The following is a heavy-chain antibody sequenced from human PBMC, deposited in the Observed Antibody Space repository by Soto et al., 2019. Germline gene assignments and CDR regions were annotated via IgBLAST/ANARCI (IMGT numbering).Heavy chain of an antibody. V-gene: IGHV4-59*01. CDR2: VSSTGST. CDR3: ARFSPPRKSYDSNPGWFDP. Sequence: SETLSLTCTVSGGSISSYYWTWIRQSPGKGLEWIGYVSSTGSTNYNPSLKSRLTMSLDTSTNEVSLSLTSVTAADAAVYFCARFSPPRKSYDSNPGWFDPWGQGIMDTVSS. D-gene: IGHD3-22*01. CDR1: GGSISSYY. J-gene: IGHJ5*02.